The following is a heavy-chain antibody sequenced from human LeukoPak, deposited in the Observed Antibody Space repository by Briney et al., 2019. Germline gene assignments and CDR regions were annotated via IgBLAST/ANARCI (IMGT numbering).Heavy chain of an antibody. J-gene: IGHJ5*02. CDR2: INPSGSST. Sequence: ASVKVSCKASGYSFTSHYMHWVRQAPGQGLEWMGLINPSGSSTLYAQKFQGRVTMTRDMSTTTDYMELSSLRSEDTAVYYCARDNSVGDIAWWFAPWGQGTLVTVSS. CDR1: GYSFTSHY. CDR3: ARDNSVGDIAWWFAP. D-gene: IGHD3-16*02. V-gene: IGHV1-46*01.